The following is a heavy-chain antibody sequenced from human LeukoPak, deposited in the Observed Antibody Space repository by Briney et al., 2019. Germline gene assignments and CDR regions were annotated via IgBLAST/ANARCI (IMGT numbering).Heavy chain of an antibody. CDR3: ARGRVTPGAFDV. CDR1: GGSFSGYY. Sequence: PSETLSLTCAVYGGSFSGYYWSWIRQPPGKGLEWIGEINHSGRTNYNPSLKSRVTISVDTSKNQFSLKLSSVTAADTAVYYCARGRVTPGAFDVWGQGTMVTVSS. CDR2: INHSGRT. J-gene: IGHJ3*01. D-gene: IGHD2-21*02. V-gene: IGHV4-34*01.